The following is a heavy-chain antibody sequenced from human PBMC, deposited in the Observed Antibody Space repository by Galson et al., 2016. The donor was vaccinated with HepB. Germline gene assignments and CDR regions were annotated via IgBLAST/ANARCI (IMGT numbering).Heavy chain of an antibody. CDR3: ATRKLISLVGGNFGMDV. D-gene: IGHD6-19*01. CDR1: GYTFTSYD. Sequence: SVKVSCKASGYTFTSYDIRWVRQAPGQGLEWMGWISSYSGNTDHAQNVQGRVTMTTDTSTSTAYMELRSLRSDDTAVYYCATRKLISLVGGNFGMDVWGQGTTVTVSS. CDR2: ISSYSGNT. J-gene: IGHJ6*02. V-gene: IGHV1-18*01.